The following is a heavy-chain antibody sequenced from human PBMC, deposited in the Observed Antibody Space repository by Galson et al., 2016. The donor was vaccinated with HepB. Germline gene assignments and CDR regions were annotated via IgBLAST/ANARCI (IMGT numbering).Heavy chain of an antibody. CDR1: GYSFSDYW. Sequence: QSGAEVKKPGESLKISCKGSGYSFSDYWIGWVRHTPGKGLEWMGIIYPDDSRTTYGPSFQGQVTTSVDKSISTAYLQWSSLKASDTAIYYCARNNPFDYWGQGTLVTVSS. CDR3: ARNNPFDY. CDR2: IYPDDSRT. D-gene: IGHD1/OR15-1a*01. J-gene: IGHJ4*02. V-gene: IGHV5-51*03.